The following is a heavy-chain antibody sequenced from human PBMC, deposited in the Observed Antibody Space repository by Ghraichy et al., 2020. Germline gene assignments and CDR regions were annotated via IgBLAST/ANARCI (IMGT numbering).Heavy chain of an antibody. CDR3: ARDGEAFDI. Sequence: ASVKVSCKIARANVCAQYTFRMRECRVQRHEWMGWINPNSGGTNYAQKFQGRVTMTRDTSISTAYMELSRLRSDDTAVYYCARDGEAFDIWGQGTMVTVSS. CDR1: RANVCAQY. J-gene: IGHJ3*02. CDR2: INPNSGGT. V-gene: IGHV1-2*02.